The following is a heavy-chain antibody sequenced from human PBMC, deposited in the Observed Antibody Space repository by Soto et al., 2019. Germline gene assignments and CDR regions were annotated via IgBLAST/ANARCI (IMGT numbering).Heavy chain of an antibody. V-gene: IGHV3-23*01. J-gene: IGHJ4*02. Sequence: GGSLRLSCAASGFTFSSYAMSWVRQAPGKGLEWVSAISGSGGSTYYADSVKGRFTISRDNSKNTLYLQMNSLRAEDTAVYYCAKGLRYFDWLLFGSLDYWGQGTLVTVSS. CDR1: GFTFSSYA. CDR2: ISGSGGST. D-gene: IGHD3-9*01. CDR3: AKGLRYFDWLLFGSLDY.